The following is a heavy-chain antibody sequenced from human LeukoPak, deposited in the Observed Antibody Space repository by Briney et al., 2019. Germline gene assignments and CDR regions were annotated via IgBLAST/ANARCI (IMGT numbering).Heavy chain of an antibody. CDR3: ARGGAGTRGSRGMDV. V-gene: IGHV3-13*01. CDR1: GFTFSSYD. D-gene: IGHD2-21*01. CDR2: IGTAGDT. Sequence: PGGSLRLSCAASGFTFSSYDMHWVRQATGKGLEWVSAIGTAGDTYYPGSVKGRFTISRENAKNSLYLQMNSLRAGDTAVYYCARGGAGTRGSRGMDVWGQGTTVTVSS. J-gene: IGHJ6*02.